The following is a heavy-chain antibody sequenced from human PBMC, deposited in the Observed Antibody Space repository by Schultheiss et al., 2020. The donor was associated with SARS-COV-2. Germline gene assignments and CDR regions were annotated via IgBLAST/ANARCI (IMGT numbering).Heavy chain of an antibody. V-gene: IGHV4-34*01. CDR1: GGSISSYY. CDR2: INHSGST. Sequence: SETLSLTCTVSGGSISSYYWGWIRQPPGKGLEWIGEINHSGSTNYNPSLRSRVTISVDTSKNQFSLKLSSVTAADTAVYYCAGTSYYDFWSGYFPFFDYWGQGTLVTVSS. CDR3: AGTSYYDFWSGYFPFFDY. D-gene: IGHD3-3*01. J-gene: IGHJ4*02.